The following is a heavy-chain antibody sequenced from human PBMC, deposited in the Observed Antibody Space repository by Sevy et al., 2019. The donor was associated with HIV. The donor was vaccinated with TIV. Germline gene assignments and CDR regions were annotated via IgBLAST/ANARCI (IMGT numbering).Heavy chain of an antibody. CDR3: VRDYCTNGVCYHYYYYYGMDV. Sequence: GGSLRLSCAASGFTFSSYDMHWVRQAPGKGLEWVAVISYDGSNKYYADSVKGRFTITRDNSKNTLYLQMNSLRGEDTAVYYCVRDYCTNGVCYHYYYYYGMDVWGQGTTVTVSS. V-gene: IGHV3-30*04. CDR2: ISYDGSNK. J-gene: IGHJ6*02. CDR1: GFTFSSYD. D-gene: IGHD2-8*01.